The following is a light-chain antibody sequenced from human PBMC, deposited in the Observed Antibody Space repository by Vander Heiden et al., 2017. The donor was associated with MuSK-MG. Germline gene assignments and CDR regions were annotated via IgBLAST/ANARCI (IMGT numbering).Light chain of an antibody. J-gene: IGKJ4*01. CDR2: WAS. CDR3: QQDYSTRLT. V-gene: IGKV4-1*01. Sequence: DIVMTQSPDSLPVSLGERATINCKSSQSVLYSSNNKNYLAWYQQKPGQPPKLLIYWASTRESGVPDRFSGSGSGTDFTLTISSLQAEDVAVYFCQQDYSTRLTFGGGTKVEIK. CDR1: QSVLYSSNNKNY.